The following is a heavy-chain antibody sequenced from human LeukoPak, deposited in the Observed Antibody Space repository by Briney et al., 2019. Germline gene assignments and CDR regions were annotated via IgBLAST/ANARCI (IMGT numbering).Heavy chain of an antibody. V-gene: IGHV3-21*01. J-gene: IGHJ4*02. CDR3: ARDGRWLPDY. D-gene: IGHD6-19*01. CDR1: GFTFSSYS. CDR2: ISSSSSYI. Sequence: GGSLRLSCAASGFTFSSYSMNWVRQAPGKGLGWVSSISSSSSYIYYADSVKGRFTISRDNAKNSVYLQMNSLRAEDTAVYYCARDGRWLPDYWGQGTLVTVSS.